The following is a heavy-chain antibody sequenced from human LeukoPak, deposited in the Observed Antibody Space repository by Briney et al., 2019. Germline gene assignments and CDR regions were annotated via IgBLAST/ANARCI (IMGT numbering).Heavy chain of an antibody. CDR3: ARSVRTAGTIDY. CDR2: VSLAGQT. Sequence: PGGTLRLSCAASGFTISTKYMSWVRQPPGQGLEWIGEVSLAGQTNYNPSLNGRVTMSLDESSNQFSLKLTSVTAADTAVYYCARSVRTAGTIDYWGQGTLVTVSS. V-gene: IGHV4-4*02. CDR1: GFTISTKYM. J-gene: IGHJ4*02. D-gene: IGHD6-13*01.